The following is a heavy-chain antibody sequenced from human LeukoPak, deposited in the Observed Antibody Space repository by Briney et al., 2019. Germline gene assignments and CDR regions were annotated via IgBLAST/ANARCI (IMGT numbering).Heavy chain of an antibody. V-gene: IGHV4-30-2*01. CDR3: ARAATFGGVIVD. CDR1: GGSISSGGYS. Sequence: SQTLSLTCAVSGGSISSGGYSWSWIRQPPGKGLEWIGYIYHSGSTYYNPSLKSRVTISVDRSKNQFSLKLSSVTAADTAVYYCARAATFGGVIVDWGQGTLVTVSS. D-gene: IGHD3-16*02. J-gene: IGHJ4*02. CDR2: IYHSGST.